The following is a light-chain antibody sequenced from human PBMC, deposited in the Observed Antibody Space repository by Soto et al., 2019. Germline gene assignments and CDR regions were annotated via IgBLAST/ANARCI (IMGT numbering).Light chain of an antibody. CDR3: AAWDDTVRSYV. CDR1: ISNIATNY. CDR2: RDN. J-gene: IGLJ1*01. V-gene: IGLV1-47*01. Sequence: QSVLTQPPSVYGTPGQRVTISCSGGISNIATNYVHWFQQLPGTAPKVLSNRDNQRPSGVPDRFSGSKSGTSASLAISGLRSEDEAEYYCAAWDDTVRSYVFGTGTKLTVL.